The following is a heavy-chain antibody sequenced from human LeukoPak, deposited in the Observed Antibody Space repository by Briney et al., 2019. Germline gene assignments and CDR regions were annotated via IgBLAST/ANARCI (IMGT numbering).Heavy chain of an antibody. J-gene: IGHJ5*02. CDR3: ARGTPSTTSYNWFDP. Sequence: PAETLSLTCVVSGYSISSGYYWGWIRQPPGKGLEWIGSVYHSGSTNYNPSPKSRVTTYYNPSLKSRVTILLDTSKNQLSLRLSSVTAADTAVYYCARGTPSTTSYNWFDPWGQGTLVTVSS. V-gene: IGHV4-38-2*01. CDR2: VYHSGST. D-gene: IGHD2-2*01. CDR1: GYSISSGYY.